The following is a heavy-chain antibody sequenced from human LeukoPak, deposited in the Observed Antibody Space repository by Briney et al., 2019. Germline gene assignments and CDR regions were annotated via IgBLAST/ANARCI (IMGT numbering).Heavy chain of an antibody. CDR1: GMTFSDAW. D-gene: IGHD3-10*02. CDR2: IKSQTDGGTT. V-gene: IGHV3-15*01. Sequence: PGGSLRLSCAASGMTFSDAWMSWVRQAPGKGLEWVGLIKSQTDGGTTVYATSVKGRFTVSRDDSQNTLYLQMNSLKIEDTAIYYCSTYVGGPFDPWGQGTLVTVSS. CDR3: STYVGGPFDP. J-gene: IGHJ5*02.